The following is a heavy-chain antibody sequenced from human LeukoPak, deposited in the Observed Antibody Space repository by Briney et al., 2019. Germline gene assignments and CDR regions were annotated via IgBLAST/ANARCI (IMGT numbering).Heavy chain of an antibody. CDR3: ARAYYYDSSGYYFDDY. V-gene: IGHV1-69*13. J-gene: IGHJ4*02. D-gene: IGHD3-22*01. CDR2: LIPNFGTA. CDR1: GGTFSSSS. Sequence: EASVKVSCKASGGTFSSSSISWVRQAPGQGLEWMGGLIPNFGTANYAQKFQGRVTITADESTSTAYMELSSLRSEDTAVYYCARAYYYDSSGYYFDDYWGQGTLVTVSS.